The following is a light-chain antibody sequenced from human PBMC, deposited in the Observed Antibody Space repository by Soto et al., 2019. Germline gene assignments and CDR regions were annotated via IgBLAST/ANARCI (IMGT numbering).Light chain of an antibody. CDR2: DAS. Sequence: EIVLTQSPATLSLSPGERATLSCRASQIVTNQLAWYQQKPGQAPRLLIYDASNRATDIPARFSGSGSGTDFTLTISSLEPEDFAVYYCQQYGSSPGTFGQGTKVDIK. J-gene: IGKJ1*01. CDR3: QQYGSSPGT. V-gene: IGKV3-11*01. CDR1: QIVTNQ.